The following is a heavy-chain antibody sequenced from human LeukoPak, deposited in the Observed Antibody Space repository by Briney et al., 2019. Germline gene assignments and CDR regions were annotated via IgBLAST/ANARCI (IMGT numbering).Heavy chain of an antibody. CDR1: GGSFSGYY. Sequence: SETLSLTCAVYGGSFSGYYWSWIRQPPGKGLEWIGEINHSESTNYNPSLKSRVTISVDTSKNQFSLKLSSVTAADTAVYYCARAPPGVAVAGHIFDYWGQGTLVTVSS. CDR2: INHSEST. D-gene: IGHD6-19*01. CDR3: ARAPPGVAVAGHIFDY. J-gene: IGHJ4*02. V-gene: IGHV4-34*01.